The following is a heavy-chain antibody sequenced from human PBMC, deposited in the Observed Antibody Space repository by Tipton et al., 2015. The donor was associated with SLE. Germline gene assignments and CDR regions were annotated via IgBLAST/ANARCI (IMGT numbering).Heavy chain of an antibody. V-gene: IGHV4-59*01. CDR1: GDSISNNF. Sequence: LRLSCTVSGDSISNNFCTWIRQSPGTGLEWIGYAYYSGSTNYNPSLKSRVTISVDTSKNQFSLKLSSVTAADTAVYYCARGYQLPLGPYYYYYMDVWGKGTTVTVSS. CDR2: AYYSGST. D-gene: IGHD2-2*01. CDR3: ARGYQLPLGPYYYYYMDV. J-gene: IGHJ6*03.